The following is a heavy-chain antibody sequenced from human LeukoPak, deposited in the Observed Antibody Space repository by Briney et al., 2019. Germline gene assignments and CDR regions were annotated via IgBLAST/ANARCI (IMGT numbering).Heavy chain of an antibody. CDR1: GFTFSTYG. Sequence: GGSLRLSWAASGFTFSTYGMHWVRQAPGEGLEWMALISYDGSNKNYADSVKGRFTISRDNSKNTLYLQMGSLRAEDMAVYYCARDGLLFGCSGGSCEDYYYYMDVWGKGTTVTVSS. CDR3: ARDGLLFGCSGGSCEDYYYYMDV. V-gene: IGHV3-30*03. D-gene: IGHD2-15*01. J-gene: IGHJ6*03. CDR2: ISYDGSNK.